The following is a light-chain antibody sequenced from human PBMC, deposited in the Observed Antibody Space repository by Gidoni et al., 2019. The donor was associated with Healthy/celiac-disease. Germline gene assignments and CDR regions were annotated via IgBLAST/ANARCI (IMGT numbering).Light chain of an antibody. CDR1: QSVSSSY. Sequence: LVLTQSPGTLSLSPGERATLSCRASQSVSSSYLAWYQQKPGQAPRLLIHGASSRATGIPDRFSGSGSGADFTLTISRLEPEDLAVYYCQQYGSSPYTFGQGTKLEI. J-gene: IGKJ2*01. CDR2: GAS. V-gene: IGKV3-20*01. CDR3: QQYGSSPYT.